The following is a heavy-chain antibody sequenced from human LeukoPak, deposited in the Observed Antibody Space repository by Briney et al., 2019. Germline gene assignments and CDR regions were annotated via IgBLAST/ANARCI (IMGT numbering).Heavy chain of an antibody. CDR3: AKDSSGYSSGWKES. CDR2: ISGSGGST. J-gene: IGHJ5*02. CDR1: GFTFSSYA. V-gene: IGHV3-23*01. Sequence: PGGSPRLSCAASGFTFSSYAMSWVRQAPGKGLEWVSAISGSGGSTYYADSVKGRFTISRDNSKNTLYLQMNSLRAEDTAVYYCAKDSSGYSSGWKESWGQGTLVTVSS. D-gene: IGHD6-19*01.